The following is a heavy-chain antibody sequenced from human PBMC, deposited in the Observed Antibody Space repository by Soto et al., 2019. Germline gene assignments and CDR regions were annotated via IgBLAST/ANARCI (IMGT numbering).Heavy chain of an antibody. Sequence: EXGPTLVNRKPTLTLTCTFSAFSLSTSVVSVGWIRQPPGKALEWFAIINWNDDKLYSPSLKSRLSITRDNSKKPVVLTMTNMDPVATATYYCAQRVGSRGSFDYWGQGTLVTVSS. CDR3: AQRVGSRGSFDY. CDR1: AFSLSTSVVS. D-gene: IGHD6-25*01. J-gene: IGHJ4*02. CDR2: INWNDDK. V-gene: IGHV2-5*01.